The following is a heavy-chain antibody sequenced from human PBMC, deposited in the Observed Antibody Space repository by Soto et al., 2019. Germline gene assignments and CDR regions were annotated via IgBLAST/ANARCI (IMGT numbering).Heavy chain of an antibody. CDR3: ARQEYSSSSIYYYGMDV. Sequence: ASVKVSCKASGYTFTSYYIHWVRQAPGQGLEWMGIINPSGGSTSYAQKFQGRVTMTRDTSTSTVYMELSSLRSEDTAVYYCARQEYSSSSIYYYGMDVWGQGTTVTVSS. CDR2: INPSGGST. CDR1: GYTFTSYY. V-gene: IGHV1-46*01. J-gene: IGHJ6*02. D-gene: IGHD6-6*01.